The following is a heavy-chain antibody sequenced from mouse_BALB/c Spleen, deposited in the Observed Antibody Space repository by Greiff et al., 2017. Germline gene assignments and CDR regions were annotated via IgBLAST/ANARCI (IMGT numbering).Heavy chain of an antibody. D-gene: IGHD2-3*01. J-gene: IGHJ1*01. CDR2: IWGGGST. Sequence: VMLVESGPGLVAPSQSLSITCTVSGFSLTDYGVSWIRQPPGKGLEWLGVIWGGGSTYYNSALKSRLSISKDNSKSQVFLKMNSLQTDDTAMYYCAKHGDGYYRNFDVWGAGTTVTVSS. CDR3: AKHGDGYYRNFDV. CDR1: GFSLTDYG. V-gene: IGHV2-6-5*01.